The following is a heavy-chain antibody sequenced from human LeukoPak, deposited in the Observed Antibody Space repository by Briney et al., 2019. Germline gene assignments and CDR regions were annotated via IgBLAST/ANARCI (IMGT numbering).Heavy chain of an antibody. V-gene: IGHV4-59*01. D-gene: IGHD3-22*01. CDR2: IYYTGNT. Sequence: PSETLSLTCTVSSGSISSSYWTWIRQPPGKGLEWIGYIYYTGNTNYNPPLKSRVTISVDTSKNHFSLKLTSVTAADTAVYYCARDFSLLGSSGYYRYFDSWGQGTLVTVSS. J-gene: IGHJ4*02. CDR3: ARDFSLLGSSGYYRYFDS. CDR1: SGSISSSY.